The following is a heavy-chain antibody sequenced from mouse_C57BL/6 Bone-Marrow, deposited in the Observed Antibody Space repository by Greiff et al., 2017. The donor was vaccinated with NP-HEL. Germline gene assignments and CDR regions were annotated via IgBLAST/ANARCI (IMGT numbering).Heavy chain of an antibody. J-gene: IGHJ2*01. Sequence: QVQLQQSGAELVKPGASVKMSCKASGYTFTSYWITWVKQRPGQGLEWIGDIYPGSGSTNYNEKFKSKATLTVDTSSSTAYMQLSSLTSEDSAVYYCARYDLWLLHDYWGQGTTLTVSS. CDR1: GYTFTSYW. CDR2: IYPGSGST. D-gene: IGHD2-3*01. V-gene: IGHV1-55*01. CDR3: ARYDLWLLHDY.